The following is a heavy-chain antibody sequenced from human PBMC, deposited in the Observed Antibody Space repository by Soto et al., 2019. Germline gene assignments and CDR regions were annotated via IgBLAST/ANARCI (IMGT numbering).Heavy chain of an antibody. CDR3: ARRIEVAGTYDQ. J-gene: IGHJ4*02. D-gene: IGHD6-19*01. CDR1: VFTFSIYW. V-gene: IGHV3-74*01. Sequence: RGALRVSCASSVFTFSIYWMPWVGQVPGKGPVCVSRINGDGTTTHHADSVKGRFTISRDNAKNTLYLQMNSLRAEDTAVYYCARRIEVAGTYDQWGQGTMVTVSS. CDR2: INGDGTTT.